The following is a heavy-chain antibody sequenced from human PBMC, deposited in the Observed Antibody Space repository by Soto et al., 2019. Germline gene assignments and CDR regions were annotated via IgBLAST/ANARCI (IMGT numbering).Heavy chain of an antibody. V-gene: IGHV3-21*01. Sequence: GGSLRLSCAASGFTFSSYSMNWVRQAPGKGLEWVSSISSSSSYIYYADSVKGRFTISRDNAKNSLYLQMNSLRAEDTAVYYGARDQSTMVRGVIITPYYYYYMDVWGKGTTVTVSS. CDR2: ISSSSSYI. CDR3: ARDQSTMVRGVIITPYYYYYMDV. J-gene: IGHJ6*03. D-gene: IGHD3-10*01. CDR1: GFTFSSYS.